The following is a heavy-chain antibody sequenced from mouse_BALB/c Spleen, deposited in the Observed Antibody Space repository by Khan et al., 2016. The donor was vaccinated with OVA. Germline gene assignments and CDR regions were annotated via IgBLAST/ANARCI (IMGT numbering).Heavy chain of an antibody. Sequence: VQLQESGAELVKPGASVKLSCKASSYTFTSYDINWVRQRPEQGLEWIGWMFPGDGSTKYNENFKGKATLTTDKSSSTAYMQLSRLTSEDSGAYFCARGGYGGFAYWGQGTLVTVSA. CDR3: ARGGYGGFAY. D-gene: IGHD2-14*01. V-gene: IGHV1-85*01. CDR1: SYTFTSYD. J-gene: IGHJ3*01. CDR2: MFPGDGST.